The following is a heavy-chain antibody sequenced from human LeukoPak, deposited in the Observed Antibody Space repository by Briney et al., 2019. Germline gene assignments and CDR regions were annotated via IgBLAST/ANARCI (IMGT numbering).Heavy chain of an antibody. CDR2: AYYRSKWFY. D-gene: IGHD6-13*01. J-gene: IGHJ6*04. V-gene: IGHV6-1*01. CDR3: ARVAAPGPLYYYGMDV. Sequence: SQTLSLTGAISGDSVSSNGVAWNWIRHSPSRGLEWLGRAYYRSKWFYDYAVSVKSRIIINSDTSRNQFSLQLNSVTPEDTAVYYCARVAAPGPLYYYGMDVWGKGTTVTVSS. CDR1: GDSVSSNGVA.